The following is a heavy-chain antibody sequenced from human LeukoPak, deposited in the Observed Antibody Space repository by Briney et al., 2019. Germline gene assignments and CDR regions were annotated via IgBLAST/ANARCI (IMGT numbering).Heavy chain of an antibody. CDR2: IYAGDSDT. CDR3: ARAIGTSQFYFYYGMDV. J-gene: IGHJ6*02. D-gene: IGHD2-2*01. V-gene: IGHV5-51*01. Sequence: GESLKISCKGSGYSFTSYWIGWVRQMPGKGLEWMGIIYAGDSDTRYSPSFQGQVTISVDKSISTAYLQWSSLQASDTAMYYCARAIGTSQFYFYYGMDVRGQGTTVTVPS. CDR1: GYSFTSYW.